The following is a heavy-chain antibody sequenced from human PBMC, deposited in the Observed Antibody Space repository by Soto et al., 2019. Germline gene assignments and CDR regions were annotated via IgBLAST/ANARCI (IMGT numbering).Heavy chain of an antibody. Sequence: QGLEWMGWISAYNGNTNYAQKLQGRVTMTTDTSTSTAYMELRSLRSDDTAVYYCARDFERYFDWSLGFDPWGQGTLVTVSS. D-gene: IGHD3-9*01. J-gene: IGHJ5*02. CDR3: ARDFERYFDWSLGFDP. V-gene: IGHV1-18*01. CDR2: ISAYNGNT.